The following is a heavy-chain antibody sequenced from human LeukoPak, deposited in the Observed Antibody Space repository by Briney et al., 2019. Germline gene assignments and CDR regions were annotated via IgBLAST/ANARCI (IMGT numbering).Heavy chain of an antibody. D-gene: IGHD1-26*01. Sequence: PGESLRLSCAASGFTFSSYGMHWVRQAPGKGLEWVAVISYDGSNKYYADSVKGRFTISRDNSKNTLYLQMNSLRAEDTAVYFCAKSQDGGRLFHFDYWGQGTLVT. J-gene: IGHJ4*02. CDR2: ISYDGSNK. V-gene: IGHV3-30*18. CDR1: GFTFSSYG. CDR3: AKSQDGGRLFHFDY.